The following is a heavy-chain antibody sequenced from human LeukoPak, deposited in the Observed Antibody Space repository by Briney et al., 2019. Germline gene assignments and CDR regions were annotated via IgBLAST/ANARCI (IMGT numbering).Heavy chain of an antibody. CDR2: IYYSGST. J-gene: IGHJ6*03. V-gene: IGHV4-59*01. CDR1: GGSISSYY. CDR3: ARAPDYFYYYYMDV. Sequence: SETLSLTCTVSGGSISSYYWSWIRQPPGKGLEWIGYIYYSGSTNYNPSLKSRVTISVDTSENQFSLKLSSVTAADTTVYYCARAPDYFYYYYMDVWGKGTTVTISS.